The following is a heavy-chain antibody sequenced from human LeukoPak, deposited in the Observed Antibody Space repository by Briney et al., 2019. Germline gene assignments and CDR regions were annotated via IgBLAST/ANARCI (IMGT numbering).Heavy chain of an antibody. Sequence: PGGSLRLSCAASGFTFSSYSMNWVRQAPGKGLEWVSYISSSSSTIYYADSVKGRFTISRDNAKNSLYLQMNSLRAEDTAVYYCARADSSGYPILSVWGKGTTVTVSS. CDR3: ARADSSGYPILSV. CDR1: GFTFSSYS. J-gene: IGHJ6*04. V-gene: IGHV3-48*04. D-gene: IGHD3-22*01. CDR2: ISSSSSTI.